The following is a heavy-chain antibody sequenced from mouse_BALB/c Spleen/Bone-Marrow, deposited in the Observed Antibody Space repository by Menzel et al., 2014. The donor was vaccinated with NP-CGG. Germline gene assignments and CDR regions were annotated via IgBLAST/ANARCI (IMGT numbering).Heavy chain of an antibody. CDR3: ARYRYDGTFAY. D-gene: IGHD2-14*01. V-gene: IGHV1-54*01. J-gene: IGHJ3*01. CDR2: INPGSGGT. Sequence: VQLQQSGAELVRPGTSVKVSCKASGYAFTNYLIEWVKQRPGQGLEWIGVINPGSGGTNYNEKFKGKATLTADKSSSTAYMRLSSLTSDDSAVYFCARYRYDGTFAYWGQGTLVTVSA. CDR1: GYAFTNYL.